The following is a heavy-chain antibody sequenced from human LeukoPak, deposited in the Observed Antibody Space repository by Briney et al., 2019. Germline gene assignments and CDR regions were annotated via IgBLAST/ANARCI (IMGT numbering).Heavy chain of an antibody. CDR1: GGSISSATYY. CDR2: IYHSGST. V-gene: IGHV4-39*07. D-gene: IGHD3-22*01. CDR3: ARGGPYYYDSSGYYSHAFDI. Sequence: SETLSLTCAVSGGSISSATYYWGWLRQPPGKGLEWIGSIYHSGSTYYNPSLKSRVTISVDTSKNQFSLKLSSVTAADTAVYYCARGGPYYYDSSGYYSHAFDIWGQGTMVTVSS. J-gene: IGHJ3*02.